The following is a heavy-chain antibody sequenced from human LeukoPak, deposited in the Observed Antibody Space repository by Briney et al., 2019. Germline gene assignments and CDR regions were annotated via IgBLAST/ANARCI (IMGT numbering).Heavy chain of an antibody. Sequence: GASVKVSCKASGYTFTGYYMHWVRQAPGQGLEWMGWINPNSGGTNYAQKLQGRVTMTTDTSTSTAYMELRSLRSDDTAVYYCARFHEGMCSGGSCYGYYYYGMDVWAKGPRSPSP. D-gene: IGHD2-15*01. CDR1: GYTFTGYY. CDR2: INPNSGGT. V-gene: IGHV1-2*02. CDR3: ARFHEGMCSGGSCYGYYYYGMDV. J-gene: IGHJ6*02.